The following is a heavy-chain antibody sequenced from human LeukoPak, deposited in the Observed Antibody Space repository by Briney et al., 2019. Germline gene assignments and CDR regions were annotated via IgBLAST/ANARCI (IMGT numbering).Heavy chain of an antibody. J-gene: IGHJ5*02. CDR3: ARRISLRRWSDP. CDR1: GGSFSGYY. Sequence: SETLSLTCAVYGGSFSGYYWSWIRQPPGKGLEWIGEINHSGSTNYNPSLKSRVTISVDTSKNQFSLKLSSVTAADTAVYYCARRISLRRWSDPWGQGTLVTVSS. V-gene: IGHV4-34*01. CDR2: INHSGST. D-gene: IGHD3-3*02.